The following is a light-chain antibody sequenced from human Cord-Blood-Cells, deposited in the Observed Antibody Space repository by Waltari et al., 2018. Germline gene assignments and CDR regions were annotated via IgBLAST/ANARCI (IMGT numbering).Light chain of an antibody. CDR3: QQYGSSPYT. Sequence: DIALSQLPVSMSMCPGDRATLSCGASQSVSSSYLAWYQQTPGLAPRLLIHDASSRATGIPDRCSGSGSGTDFTLTISRLEPEDFAVYYCQQYGSSPYTFGQGTKLEIK. CDR1: QSVSSSY. J-gene: IGKJ2*01. V-gene: IGKV3D-20*01. CDR2: DAS.